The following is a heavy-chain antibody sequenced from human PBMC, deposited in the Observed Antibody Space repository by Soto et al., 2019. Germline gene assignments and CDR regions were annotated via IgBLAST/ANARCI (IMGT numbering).Heavy chain of an antibody. J-gene: IGHJ6*02. Sequence: GVSLRLSCAASGFTLGDDSVHWVGQVPGKGLEWVSGFKWNSGDVGYADSVKGRFTISRDNARNSLYLQMNSLRPEDTAVYYCAKDRSSGSPYYGMDFWGQGTMVTVSS. D-gene: IGHD3-10*01. V-gene: IGHV3-9*01. CDR3: AKDRSSGSPYYGMDF. CDR1: GFTLGDDS. CDR2: FKWNSGDV.